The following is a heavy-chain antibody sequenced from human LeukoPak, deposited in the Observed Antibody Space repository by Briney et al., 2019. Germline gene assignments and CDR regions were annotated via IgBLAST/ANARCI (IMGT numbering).Heavy chain of an antibody. Sequence: SETLSLTCTVSGGSISSSSYYWGWIRQPPGKGLEWIGSIYYSGSTYCNPSLKSRVTISVDTSKNQFSLKLSSVTAADTAVYYCARLRIVGATTIDYWGQGTLVTVSS. CDR2: IYYSGST. V-gene: IGHV4-39*01. CDR1: GGSISSSSYY. CDR3: ARLRIVGATTIDY. J-gene: IGHJ4*02. D-gene: IGHD1-26*01.